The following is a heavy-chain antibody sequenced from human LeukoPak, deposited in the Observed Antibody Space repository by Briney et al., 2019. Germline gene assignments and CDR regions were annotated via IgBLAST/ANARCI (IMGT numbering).Heavy chain of an antibody. Sequence: GGSLRLSCEASGFXFRTYSINWVRQAPGKGLEWVSSISSSSSYRYYADSVKGRFTLSRDNVKNSLYLQMNSLRDEDTAVYYCARVGSYFDYWGQGTLVTVSS. CDR3: ARVGSYFDY. J-gene: IGHJ4*02. CDR1: GFXFRTYS. D-gene: IGHD3-16*01. V-gene: IGHV3-21*01. CDR2: ISSSSSYR.